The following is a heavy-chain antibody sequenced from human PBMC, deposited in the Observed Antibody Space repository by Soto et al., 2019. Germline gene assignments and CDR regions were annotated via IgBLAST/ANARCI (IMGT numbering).Heavy chain of an antibody. CDR2: IQSGGST. Sequence: EVQLVESGGDLVQPGGSLRLSCAASGFSVNSKYMSWVRQAPGKGLEWVSLIQSGGSTYYAGSVKGRFTISRDFSENTLFLQMNSLRVEDKAVYYCTRDDVPCKGVSCYGVPMDVWCKGTRVTGSA. J-gene: IGHJ6*04. CDR1: GFSVNSKY. D-gene: IGHD2-15*01. CDR3: TRDDVPCKGVSCYGVPMDV. V-gene: IGHV3-66*01.